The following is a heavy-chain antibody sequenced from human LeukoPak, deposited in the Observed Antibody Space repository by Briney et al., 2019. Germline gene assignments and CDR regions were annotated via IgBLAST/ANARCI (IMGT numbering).Heavy chain of an antibody. J-gene: IGHJ5*02. CDR2: IKQDGSEK. Sequence: NPGGSLRLSCAASGFTFSSYWMSWVRQAPGKGLEWVANIKQDGSEKYYVDSVKGRFTISRDNAKNSLYLQMNSLRAEDTAVYYCARKAAYYYDSSGYSPWGQGTLVTVSS. CDR1: GFTFSSYW. CDR3: ARKAAYYYDSSGYSP. D-gene: IGHD3-22*01. V-gene: IGHV3-7*03.